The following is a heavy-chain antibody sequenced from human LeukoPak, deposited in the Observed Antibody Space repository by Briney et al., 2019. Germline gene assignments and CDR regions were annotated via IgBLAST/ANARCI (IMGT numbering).Heavy chain of an antibody. CDR3: LYYDSSGYYSDFDY. V-gene: IGHV1-69*04. D-gene: IGHD3-22*01. CDR1: GGTFSSYA. J-gene: IGHJ4*02. Sequence: SVKVSCKASGGTFSSYAISWVRQVPGQGLEWMGRIIPILGIANYAQKFQGRVTITADKSTSTAYMELSSLRSEDTAVYYCLYYDSSGYYSDFDYWGQGTLVTVSS. CDR2: IIPILGIA.